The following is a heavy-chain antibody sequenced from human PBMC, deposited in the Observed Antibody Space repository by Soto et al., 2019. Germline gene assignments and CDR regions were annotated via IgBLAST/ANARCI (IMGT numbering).Heavy chain of an antibody. J-gene: IGHJ4*02. D-gene: IGHD6-19*01. CDR1: GFTFSSYG. Sequence: PGGPLRLSCAASGFTFSSYGMHWVRQAPGKGLEWVAVIWDDGSNKYYADSVKGRFTISTDNSKNTLYLQMNSLRAEDTAVYYCARHHRSGVAGNYWGQGTLVNVS. CDR2: IWDDGSNK. CDR3: ARHHRSGVAGNY. V-gene: IGHV3-33*01.